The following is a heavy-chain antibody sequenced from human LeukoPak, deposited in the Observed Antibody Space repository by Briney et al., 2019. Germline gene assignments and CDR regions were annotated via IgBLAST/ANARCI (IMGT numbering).Heavy chain of an antibody. V-gene: IGHV3-48*03. Sequence: GGSLRLSCAASGFTFRTYEMNWVRQAPGKGLEWVSYISSGDNIMFYADSVKGRFTISRDNAKNVLYLQMNSLRAEDTALYYCASWVAGPYYFDYWGQGTLVTVSS. CDR1: GFTFRTYE. J-gene: IGHJ4*02. CDR3: ASWVAGPYYFDY. CDR2: ISSGDNIM. D-gene: IGHD6-19*01.